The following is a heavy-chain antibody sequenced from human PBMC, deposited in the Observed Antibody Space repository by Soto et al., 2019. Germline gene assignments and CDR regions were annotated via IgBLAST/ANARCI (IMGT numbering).Heavy chain of an antibody. J-gene: IGHJ6*02. CDR2: IDPSDSYT. Sequence: GESLKISCKGSGYSFTSNWISWVRQMPGKGLQWMGRIDPSDSYTNYSPSFQGYVTISADKSISTAYLQWSSLKASDTAIYYCARMGSSYSMDVWGQGTTVTVSS. V-gene: IGHV5-10-1*01. CDR1: GYSFTSNW. D-gene: IGHD3-16*01. CDR3: ARMGSSYSMDV.